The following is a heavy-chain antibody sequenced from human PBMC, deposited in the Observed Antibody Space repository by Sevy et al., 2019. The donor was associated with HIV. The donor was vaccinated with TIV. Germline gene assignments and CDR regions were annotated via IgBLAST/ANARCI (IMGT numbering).Heavy chain of an antibody. CDR1: TFDFRSSG. CDR2: IRYDGTTK. V-gene: IGHV3-30*02. Sequence: GSLRLSCAASTFDFRSSGMNWVRQAPGKGLEWVTFIRYDGTTKYYRDSVKGRFTISRDNSKNTVYLQMNSLRPEDTATYYCARLGSTTVTTSDTFDIWGQGTTVTVSS. D-gene: IGHD4-17*01. J-gene: IGHJ3*02. CDR3: ARLGSTTVTTSDTFDI.